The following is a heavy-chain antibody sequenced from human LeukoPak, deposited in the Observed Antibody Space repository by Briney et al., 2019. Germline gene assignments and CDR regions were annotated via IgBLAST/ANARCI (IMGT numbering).Heavy chain of an antibody. CDR3: AKDFLDVTVAGTLDQ. D-gene: IGHD6-19*01. Sequence: PGGSLRLSCAASGLTFNKHGIHWVRQAPRKGLEWVSFIRYDGGKTYYTASVKGRFSISRDNANNTVDLQMNSLRPEDTAVYYCAKDFLDVTVAGTLDQWGQGTLVIVSS. V-gene: IGHV3-30*02. J-gene: IGHJ4*02. CDR2: IRYDGGKT. CDR1: GLTFNKHG.